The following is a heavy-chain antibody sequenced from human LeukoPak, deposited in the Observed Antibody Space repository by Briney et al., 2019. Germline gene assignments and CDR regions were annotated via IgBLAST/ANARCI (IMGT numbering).Heavy chain of an antibody. CDR3: ARPVGGTQGYFDY. D-gene: IGHD1-26*01. CDR1: GYFVTHHW. CDR2: IYPGDSDT. V-gene: IGHV5-51*01. Sequence: GESLKISCKGSGYFVTHHWIGWVRQMPGKGLEWMGIIYPGDSDTRYSPSFQGQVTISVAKSISTAYLQWSSLKASDTAMYYCARPVGGTQGYFDYWGQGTLFTVSS. J-gene: IGHJ4*02.